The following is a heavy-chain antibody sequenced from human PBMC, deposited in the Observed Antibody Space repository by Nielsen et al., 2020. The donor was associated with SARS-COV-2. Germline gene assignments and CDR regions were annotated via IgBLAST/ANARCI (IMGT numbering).Heavy chain of an antibody. Sequence: GGSLRLSCAASGFRFDDYAMHWVRQAPGKGLESVSGISWNSGSIGYADSVKGRFTISRDNAKNSLYLQMNSLRAEDTALYHCARNGGSYSYYYYYYMDVWGKGTTVTVSS. CDR1: GFRFDDYA. CDR2: ISWNSGSI. V-gene: IGHV3-9*01. D-gene: IGHD1-26*01. CDR3: ARNGGSYSYYYYYYMDV. J-gene: IGHJ6*03.